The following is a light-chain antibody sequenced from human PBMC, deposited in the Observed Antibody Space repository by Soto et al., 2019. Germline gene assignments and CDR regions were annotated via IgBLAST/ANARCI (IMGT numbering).Light chain of an antibody. CDR3: GTWDSSLSVYVV. CDR1: SSNIGSYY. CDR2: ENN. J-gene: IGLJ2*01. Sequence: QSVLTQPPSASGTPGQRVTISCSGSSSNIGSYYVSWYQQLPGTAPKLLIYENNKRPSGIPDRFSGSKSGTSATLGITGLQTGDEADYYCGTWDSSLSVYVVFGGGTKVTVL. V-gene: IGLV1-51*02.